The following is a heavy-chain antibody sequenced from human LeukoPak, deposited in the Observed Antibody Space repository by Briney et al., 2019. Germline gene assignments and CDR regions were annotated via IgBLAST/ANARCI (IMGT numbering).Heavy chain of an antibody. D-gene: IGHD3-10*01. Sequence: PGGSPRLSCAASGFTFSSYGMHWVRQAPGKGLDWVTGISYDGSYKYYAESVKGRFTISRDNSKKTLYPQMNSLRAEDTAVYYCAKDHGSGSYHDPNWFDPWGQGTLVTVSS. J-gene: IGHJ5*02. CDR1: GFTFSSYG. CDR2: ISYDGSYK. CDR3: AKDHGSGSYHDPNWFDP. V-gene: IGHV3-30*18.